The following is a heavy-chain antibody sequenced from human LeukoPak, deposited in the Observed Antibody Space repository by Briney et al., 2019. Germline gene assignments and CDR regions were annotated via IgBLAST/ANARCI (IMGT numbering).Heavy chain of an antibody. CDR3: ARDVGLAGPFDY. V-gene: IGHV1-69*04. CDR2: IIPILGIA. J-gene: IGHJ4*02. CDR1: VGTFSSYA. Sequence: GASVNVSCKASVGTFSSYAISWVRQAPGQGLEWMGRIIPILGIANYAQKFQGRVTITADKSTSTAYMELSSLRSEDTAVYYCARDVGLAGPFDYWGQGTLVTVSS. D-gene: IGHD3/OR15-3a*01.